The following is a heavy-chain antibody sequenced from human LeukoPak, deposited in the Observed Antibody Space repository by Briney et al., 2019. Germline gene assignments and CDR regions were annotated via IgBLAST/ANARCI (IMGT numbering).Heavy chain of an antibody. CDR3: AGQGGVGATAFDDH. D-gene: IGHD1-26*01. CDR2: IYYTGST. CDR1: GGSISSSSYY. J-gene: IGHJ4*02. V-gene: IGHV4-39*01. Sequence: SETLSLTCTVSGGSISSSSYYWGWIRQPPGKGLEWIGSIYYTGSTYYTPSLKSRVTISIDTSKMPFSLKLNSVTAADTAVYYCAGQGGVGATAFDDHWGQGILVTVSA.